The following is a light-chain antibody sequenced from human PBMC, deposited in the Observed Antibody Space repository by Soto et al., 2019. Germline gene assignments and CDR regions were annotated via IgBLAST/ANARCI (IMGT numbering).Light chain of an antibody. CDR3: GTWDSSLSAGV. CDR1: SSNIGNTD. V-gene: IGLV1-51*01. J-gene: IGLJ3*02. Sequence: QSVLTQPHSVSAAAGQKVTISCSGSSSNIGNTDVSWYQQLPGAAPKLLIYDNTKRPSGIPDRFSGSKSGSSATLGITGLQTGDEADYYCGTWDSSLSAGVFGGGTKLTVL. CDR2: DNT.